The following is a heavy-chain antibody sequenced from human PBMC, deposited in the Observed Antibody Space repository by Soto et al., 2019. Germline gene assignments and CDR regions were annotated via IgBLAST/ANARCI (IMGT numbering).Heavy chain of an antibody. V-gene: IGHV3-7*05. CDR3: ARTITIFGEYYFDY. J-gene: IGHJ4*02. Sequence: GGSLRLSCAASGFTFSSYWMSWVRQAPGKGLEWVANIKQDGSEKYYVDSVKGRFTISRDNAKNSLYLQMNSLRAEDTAVYYCARTITIFGEYYFDYWGQGTLVTVSS. CDR2: IKQDGSEK. D-gene: IGHD3-3*01. CDR1: GFTFSSYW.